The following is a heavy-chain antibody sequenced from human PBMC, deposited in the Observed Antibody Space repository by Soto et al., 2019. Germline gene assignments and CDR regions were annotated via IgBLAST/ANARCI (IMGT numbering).Heavy chain of an antibody. CDR3: ARLLQDDAFDI. D-gene: IGHD4-4*01. J-gene: IGHJ3*02. CDR1: GGSISSYY. Sequence: QVQLQESGPGLVKPSETLSLTCTVSGGSISSYYWSWIRQPPGKGLEWIGYIYYSGSTNYNPSLKSRVTISVDTSKNQFSLKLSSVTAADTAVYYCARLLQDDAFDIWGQGTMVTVSS. V-gene: IGHV4-59*08. CDR2: IYYSGST.